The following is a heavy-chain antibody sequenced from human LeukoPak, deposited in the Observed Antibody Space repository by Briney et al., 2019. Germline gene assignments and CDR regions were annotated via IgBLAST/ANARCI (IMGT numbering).Heavy chain of an antibody. D-gene: IGHD3-10*01. CDR1: GFTFSSYD. CDR3: MRDYMGWFDP. CDR2: ISLDGSTE. J-gene: IGHJ5*02. Sequence: PGGSLRLSCAASGFTFSSYDMYWVRQAPGKGLEWVSIISLDGSTEFYADSVKGRFTISRDTASNTMHLEMNNLRIEDTAVYYCMRDYMGWFDPWGQGSLVTVSS. V-gene: IGHV3-30-3*01.